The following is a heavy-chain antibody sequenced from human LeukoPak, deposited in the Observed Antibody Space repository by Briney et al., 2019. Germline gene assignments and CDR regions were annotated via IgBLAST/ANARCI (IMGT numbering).Heavy chain of an antibody. D-gene: IGHD1-26*01. Sequence: PRASVKVSCKASGYTFTDYYIHWVRQAPGQGLEWMGRINPNSGGTTYAQNFQGRVTMTRDTSISTTYMELSRLRSDDTAVYYCARDNGLGATVGDYWGQGTLVTVSS. V-gene: IGHV1-2*06. CDR3: ARDNGLGATVGDY. J-gene: IGHJ4*02. CDR2: INPNSGGT. CDR1: GYTFTDYY.